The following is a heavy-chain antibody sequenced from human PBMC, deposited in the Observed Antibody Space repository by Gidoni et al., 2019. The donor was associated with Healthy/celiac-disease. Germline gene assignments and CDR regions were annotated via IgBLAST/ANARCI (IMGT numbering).Heavy chain of an antibody. CDR3: ARGFTPPIAEAGTNWFDP. J-gene: IGHJ5*02. CDR1: GGSFLGYY. V-gene: IGHV4-34*01. CDR2: INHSGST. D-gene: IGHD6-13*01. Sequence: HVQLQQWGAGLLNPSETLSLTCAVYGGSFLGYYWSWIRQPPGKGLEWIGEINHSGSTNYNTSLKSRVNISVDTSKNQFSLKLSYVIAADTAVYYCARGFTPPIAEAGTNWFDPWGQGTLVTVSS.